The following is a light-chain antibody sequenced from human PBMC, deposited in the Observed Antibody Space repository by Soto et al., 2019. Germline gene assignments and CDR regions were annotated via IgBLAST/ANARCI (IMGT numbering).Light chain of an antibody. CDR2: GAS. CDR3: QQYGSSQIT. CDR1: QSVSSSY. V-gene: IGKV3-20*01. J-gene: IGKJ5*01. Sequence: EIALTQSPGTLSLSPGERATLSCRASQSVSSSYLAWYQQKPGQAPRLLIYGASSRATGIPARFSGSGSGTDFTLTISRLEPEDFAVYYCQQYGSSQITFGQGTRLEIK.